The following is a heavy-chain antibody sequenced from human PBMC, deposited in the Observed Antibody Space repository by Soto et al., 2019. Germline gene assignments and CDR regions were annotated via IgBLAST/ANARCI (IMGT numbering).Heavy chain of an antibody. CDR1: GFTFSSYW. V-gene: IGHV3-7*03. J-gene: IGHJ3*02. Sequence: VQLVESGGGLVQPGGSLRLSCAASGFTFSSYWMSWVRQAPGKGLEWVANIKQDGSEKYYVDSVKGRFTISRDNAKNSLYLQMNSMRAEDTAVYYCARDGGIAVAYAFDIWGQGTMVTVSS. D-gene: IGHD6-19*01. CDR3: ARDGGIAVAYAFDI. CDR2: IKQDGSEK.